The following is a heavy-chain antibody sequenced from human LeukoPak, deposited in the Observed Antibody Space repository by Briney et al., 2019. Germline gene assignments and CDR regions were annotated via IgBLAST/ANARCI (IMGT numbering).Heavy chain of an antibody. V-gene: IGHV1-46*01. CDR1: GYTFTSYY. D-gene: IGHD6-19*01. Sequence: GASVKVSCKASGYTFTSYYMHWVRQAPGQGLEWMGIINPSGGSTTYPQKFQGRVTMTRDMSTSTVYMELSSLRSEDTAVYYCARTSSSGLVGGYYFDYWGQGTLVTVSS. CDR2: INPSGGST. CDR3: ARTSSSGLVGGYYFDY. J-gene: IGHJ4*02.